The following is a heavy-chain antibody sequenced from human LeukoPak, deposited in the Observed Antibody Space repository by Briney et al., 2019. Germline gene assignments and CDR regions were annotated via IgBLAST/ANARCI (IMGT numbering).Heavy chain of an antibody. CDR2: INWNGGSA. CDR3: ARDYDSSGYSDAFDI. V-gene: IGHV3-20*04. J-gene: IGHJ3*02. D-gene: IGHD3-22*01. CDR1: GFTFDDYG. Sequence: GGSLRLSCAASGFTFDDYGMSWVRQAPGKGLEWVSGINWNGGSAGYADSVKGRFTISRDNAKNSLYLQMNSLRAEDTALYYCARDYDSSGYSDAFDIWGQGTMVTVSS.